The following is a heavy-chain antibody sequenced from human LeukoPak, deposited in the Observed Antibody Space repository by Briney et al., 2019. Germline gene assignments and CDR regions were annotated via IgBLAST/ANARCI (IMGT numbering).Heavy chain of an antibody. V-gene: IGHV1-69*04. CDR3: ARNYYYYYGMDV. J-gene: IGHJ6*02. Sequence: SVKVSCKASGGTFSSYAISWVRQAPGQGLEWMGRITPILGIANYAQKFQGRVTITADKSTSTAYMELSSLRSEDTAVYYCARNYYYYYGMDVWGQGTTVTVSS. CDR1: GGTFSSYA. CDR2: ITPILGIA.